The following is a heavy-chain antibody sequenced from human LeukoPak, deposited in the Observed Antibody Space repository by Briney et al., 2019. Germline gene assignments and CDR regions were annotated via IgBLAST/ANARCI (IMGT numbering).Heavy chain of an antibody. Sequence: ASVKVSCKASGYNFTSYYMHWVRQAPGQGLEWMGIINPSGGSTSYAQKFQGRVTMTRDTSTSTVYMELSSLRSEDTAVYYCARDTTDYYDSSGYYLAYYYYYGMDVWGQGTTVTVSS. V-gene: IGHV1-46*01. CDR2: INPSGGST. CDR3: ARDTTDYYDSSGYYLAYYYYYGMDV. CDR1: GYNFTSYY. D-gene: IGHD3-22*01. J-gene: IGHJ6*02.